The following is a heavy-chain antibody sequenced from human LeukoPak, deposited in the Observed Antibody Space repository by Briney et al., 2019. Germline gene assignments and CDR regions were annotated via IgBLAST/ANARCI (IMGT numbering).Heavy chain of an antibody. Sequence: GASVKVSCKASGYTFTGYYMHWVRQAPGQGLEWMGWINPNSGGTNYAQKFQGGVTMTRDTSISTAYMELSRLRSDDTAVYYCARLGIAAAGKEGDWGQGTLVTVSS. V-gene: IGHV1-2*02. CDR3: ARLGIAAAGKEGD. J-gene: IGHJ4*02. D-gene: IGHD6-13*01. CDR1: GYTFTGYY. CDR2: INPNSGGT.